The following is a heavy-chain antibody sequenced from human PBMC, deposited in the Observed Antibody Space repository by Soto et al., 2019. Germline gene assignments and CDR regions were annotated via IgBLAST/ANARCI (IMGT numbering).Heavy chain of an antibody. J-gene: IGHJ4*02. Sequence: ASVKVSCKASGYTFTGYYMHLVRQAPGQGLEWMGWINPNSGGTNYAQKFQGWVTMTRDTSIGTAYMGRGRLRADDTAVFYCARGRRYCSGGSCLGYRRQGAQVSVSS. CDR2: INPNSGGT. CDR1: GYTFTGYY. D-gene: IGHD2-15*01. V-gene: IGHV1-2*04. CDR3: ARGRRYCSGGSCLGY.